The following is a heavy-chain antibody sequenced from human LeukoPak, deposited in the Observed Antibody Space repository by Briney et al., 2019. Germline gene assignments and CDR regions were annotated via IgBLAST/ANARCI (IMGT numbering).Heavy chain of an antibody. CDR2: IYTSGST. CDR1: GGSISSYY. Sequence: SETLSLTCTVSGGSISSYYWSWIRQPAGKGLEWIGRIYTSGSTNYNPSLKSRVTMSVDTSKNQFSLKLSSVTAADTAVYYCARPSHSGYLDGGAFDIWGQGIMVTVSS. J-gene: IGHJ3*02. V-gene: IGHV4-4*07. CDR3: ARPSHSGYLDGGAFDI. D-gene: IGHD6-25*01.